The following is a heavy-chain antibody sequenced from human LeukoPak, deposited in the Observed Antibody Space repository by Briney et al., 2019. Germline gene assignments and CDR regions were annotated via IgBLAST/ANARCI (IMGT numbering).Heavy chain of an antibody. CDR3: AKDYEGYCGGDCYSQNNWFDP. Sequence: PGGSLRLSCAASGFTFSSYAMSWVRQAPGKGLEWVSAISGSGGSTYYADSVKGRFTISRDNSKNTLYLQMNSLRAEDTAVYYCAKDYEGYCGGDCYSQNNWFDPWGQGTLVTVSS. CDR2: ISGSGGST. CDR1: GFTFSSYA. J-gene: IGHJ5*02. D-gene: IGHD2-21*02. V-gene: IGHV3-23*01.